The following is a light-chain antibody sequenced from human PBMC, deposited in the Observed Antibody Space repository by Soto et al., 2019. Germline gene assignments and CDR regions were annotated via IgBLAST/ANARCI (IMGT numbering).Light chain of an antibody. CDR3: QQYDNRPPIT. CDR2: DAS. V-gene: IGKV1-33*01. CDR1: QDISNY. Sequence: DIQMSQSPCSLSASVGDRVTITCQMSQDISNYLNWYQQKPGKAPKLLIYDASNLETGVPSRFSGSGSGTDFTFTISSLQPEDIATYYCQQYDNRPPITFGQGTRLENK. J-gene: IGKJ5*01.